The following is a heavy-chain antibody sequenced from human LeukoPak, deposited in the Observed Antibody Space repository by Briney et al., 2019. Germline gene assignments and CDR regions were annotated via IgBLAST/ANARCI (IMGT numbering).Heavy chain of an antibody. CDR2: IKQDGSEK. CDR3: ARGRRVYDSSGPLSY. CDR1: GFTFSSYW. D-gene: IGHD3-22*01. Sequence: GGSLRLSCAASGFTFSSYWMSWVRQASGKGLEWVANIKQDGSEKYYVDSVKGRFTISRDNAKNSLYLQMNSLRAEDTAVYYCARGRRVYDSSGPLSYWGQGTLVTVSS. J-gene: IGHJ4*02. V-gene: IGHV3-7*03.